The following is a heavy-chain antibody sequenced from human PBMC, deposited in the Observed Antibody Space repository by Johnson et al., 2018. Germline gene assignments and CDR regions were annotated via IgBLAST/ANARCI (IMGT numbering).Heavy chain of an antibody. CDR3: AKAGYSYGYYYYYYMDV. CDR1: GFTFADYA. D-gene: IGHD5-18*01. CDR2: ICWDGGST. Sequence: EVQLVESGGVVVQXGGSXRLXCAASGFTFADYAMHWVRQAPGKGLEWVPFICWDGGSTYYADSVKGRLTISRDNTKNSLYPQMNRLRAEDTALYYCAKAGYSYGYYYYYYMDVWGKGTTVTVSS. V-gene: IGHV3-43D*03. J-gene: IGHJ6*03.